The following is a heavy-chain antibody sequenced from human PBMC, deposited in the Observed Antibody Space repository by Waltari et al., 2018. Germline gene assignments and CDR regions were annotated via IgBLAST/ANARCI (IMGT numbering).Heavy chain of an antibody. V-gene: IGHV3-23*01. J-gene: IGHJ4*02. CDR3: TKRAESNGWTGWIFDY. CDR2: IIGSGGNT. Sequence: EVQLLESGGGLVQPGGSLRLSCAASGSTFSSYAMSWVRQAPGKGLEWVSAIIGSGGNTYYADSVKGRFTISRDNSKNTLYLQMNSLRAEDTAVYYCTKRAESNGWTGWIFDYWGQGTLVTVSS. D-gene: IGHD6-19*01. CDR1: GSTFSSYA.